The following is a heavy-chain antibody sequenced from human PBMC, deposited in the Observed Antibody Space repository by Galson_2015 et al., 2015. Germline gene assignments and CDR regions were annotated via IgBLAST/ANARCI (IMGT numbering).Heavy chain of an antibody. D-gene: IGHD4-17*01. CDR2: FDPEDGET. CDR3: ATDHDYGDYLPSY. Sequence: SVKVSCKVSGYTLTELSIHWVRQAPGKGLEWMGGFDPEDGETIYAQKFQGRVTMTEDISTDTAHMELSSLRSEDTAVSYCATDHDYGDYLPSYWGQGTLVTVSS. V-gene: IGHV1-24*01. J-gene: IGHJ4*02. CDR1: GYTLTELS.